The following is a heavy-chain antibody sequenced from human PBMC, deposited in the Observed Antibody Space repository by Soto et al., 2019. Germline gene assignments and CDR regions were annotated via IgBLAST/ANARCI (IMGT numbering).Heavy chain of an antibody. CDR1: GYTFTGYY. Sequence: ASVKVSCKASGYTFTGYYMHWVRQAPGQGLEWMGWINPNSGGTNYAQKFQGRVTMTRDTSISTAYMELSRLRSDDTAVYYCAREASPQHYYYYGMDVWGQVTTVTVSS. V-gene: IGHV1-2*02. CDR3: AREASPQHYYYYGMDV. J-gene: IGHJ6*02. CDR2: INPNSGGT.